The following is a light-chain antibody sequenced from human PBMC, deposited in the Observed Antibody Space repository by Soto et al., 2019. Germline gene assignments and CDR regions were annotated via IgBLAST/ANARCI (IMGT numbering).Light chain of an antibody. CDR1: SSNIGSNT. J-gene: IGLJ1*01. CDR2: SNN. CDR3: AAWDDSLNGLYV. Sequence: QSVLTQPPSASGTPGQRGTISCSGSSSNIGSNTVNWYQQLPGTAPKLLIYSNNERPSGVPDRFSGSQSGTSASLAISGPQSEDEADYYCAAWDDSLNGLYVFGTGTKVTVL. V-gene: IGLV1-44*01.